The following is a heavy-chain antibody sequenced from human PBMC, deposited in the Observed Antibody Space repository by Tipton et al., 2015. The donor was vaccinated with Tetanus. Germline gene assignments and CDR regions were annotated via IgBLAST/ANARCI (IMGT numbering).Heavy chain of an antibody. Sequence: TLSLTCTVSGGPVSSSTYYWVWIRQPPGKGLEWIGTIFYSGSTYYSPSLKSRVTISVDTSKNQFSLKVGSVTAADTALYYCARRNTHADAFDFWGQGTMVTVSS. J-gene: IGHJ3*01. D-gene: IGHD4-11*01. CDR3: ARRNTHADAFDF. CDR2: IFYSGST. CDR1: GGPVSSSTYY. V-gene: IGHV4-39*01.